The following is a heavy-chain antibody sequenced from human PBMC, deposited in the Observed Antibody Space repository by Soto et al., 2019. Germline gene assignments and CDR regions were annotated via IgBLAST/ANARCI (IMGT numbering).Heavy chain of an antibody. CDR1: GGSISSYC. CDR3: ARDGSDSYGLDL. CDR2: LYNSGNT. Sequence: TVSGGSISSYCWSWIRQPAGKGLEWIGRLYNSGNTNYNPSLKSRVIMSAETSKNQFSLKLSSVTAADTAVYYCARDGSDSYGLDLWGQGTTVTVSS. J-gene: IGHJ6*02. D-gene: IGHD6-25*01. V-gene: IGHV4-4*07.